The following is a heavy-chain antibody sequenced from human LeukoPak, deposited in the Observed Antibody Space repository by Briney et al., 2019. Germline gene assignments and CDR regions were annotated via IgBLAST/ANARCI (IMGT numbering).Heavy chain of an antibody. D-gene: IGHD3-22*01. CDR2: IYHSGST. Sequence: SETLSLTCTVSGGSISSSSYYWGWIRQPPGKGLEWIGSIYHSGSTYYNPSLKSRVTISVDTSKNQFSLKLSSVTAADTAVYYCARVSPHSSGYSGVEGFDYWGQGTLVTVSS. CDR1: GGSISSSSYY. V-gene: IGHV4-39*07. J-gene: IGHJ4*02. CDR3: ARVSPHSSGYSGVEGFDY.